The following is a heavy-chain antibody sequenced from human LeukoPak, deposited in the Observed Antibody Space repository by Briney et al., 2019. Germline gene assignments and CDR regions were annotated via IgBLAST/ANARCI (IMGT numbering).Heavy chain of an antibody. CDR1: GGTFSSYA. D-gene: IGHD3-3*01. CDR3: ARVQRTLDYDFWSGSMDV. V-gene: IGHV1-69*13. Sequence: ASVKVSCKASGGTFSSYAISWVRQAPGQGLEWMGGIIPIFGTANYAQKFQGRVTITADESTSTAYMELSSLRSEDTAVYYCARVQRTLDYDFWSGSMDVWGKGTTVTVSS. J-gene: IGHJ6*03. CDR2: IIPIFGTA.